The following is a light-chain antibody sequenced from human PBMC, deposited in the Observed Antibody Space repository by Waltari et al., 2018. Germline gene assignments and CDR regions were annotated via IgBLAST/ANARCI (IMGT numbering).Light chain of an antibody. CDR3: QQYNNWPGT. J-gene: IGKJ1*01. Sequence: EIVMTQSPATLSVSPGERATLPCRASQSVSSNLARYQQKPGQAPRLLIYGASTRATGIPARFSGSESGTEFTFTISSLQSEDFAVYYCQQYNNWPGTFGQGTRVEIK. CDR1: QSVSSN. V-gene: IGKV3-15*01. CDR2: GAS.